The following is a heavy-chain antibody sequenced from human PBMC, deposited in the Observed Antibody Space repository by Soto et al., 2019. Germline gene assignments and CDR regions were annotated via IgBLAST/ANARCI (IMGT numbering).Heavy chain of an antibody. CDR2: INHSGST. CDR3: ARGRWLVWRGDWFDP. D-gene: IGHD6-19*01. CDR1: GGSFSGYY. Sequence: SETLSLTCAVYGGSFSGYYWSWIRQPPGKGLEWIGEINHSGSTNYNPSLKSRVTISVDTSKNQFSLKLSSVTAADTAVYYCARGRWLVWRGDWFDPWGQGTLVTSPQ. V-gene: IGHV4-34*01. J-gene: IGHJ5*02.